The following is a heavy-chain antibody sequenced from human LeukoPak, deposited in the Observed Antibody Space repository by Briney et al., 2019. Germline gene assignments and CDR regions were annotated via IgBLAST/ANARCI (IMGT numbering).Heavy chain of an antibody. V-gene: IGHV3-30*03. J-gene: IGHJ4*01. Sequence: GGSLRLSCTASGFRFSGYTFHWVRQAPGGGLEWVALISYDERNKYYGDSVKGRFTVSRDNANNTLFLHMNSLRGDDTALYYRARDSGGNLFDLWGHGTPVAVSS. CDR1: GFRFSGYT. CDR2: ISYDERNK. CDR3: ARDSGGNLFDL. D-gene: IGHD2-15*01.